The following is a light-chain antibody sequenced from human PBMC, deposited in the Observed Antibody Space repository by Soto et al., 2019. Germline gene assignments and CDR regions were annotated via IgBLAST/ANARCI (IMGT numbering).Light chain of an antibody. V-gene: IGKV1-5*01. CDR1: QSISSY. CDR2: GAS. Sequence: DIQMTQSPSSLSASVGDRVTITCRASQSISSYLSWYQQKPGKAPKLLIYGASSLQTGVPSRFSGGGSGTEFTLTISSLQPDDFATYYCQHYNSYSEAFGQGTKVELK. J-gene: IGKJ1*01. CDR3: QHYNSYSEA.